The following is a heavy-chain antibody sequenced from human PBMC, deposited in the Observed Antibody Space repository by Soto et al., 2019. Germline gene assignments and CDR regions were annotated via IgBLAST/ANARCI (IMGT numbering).Heavy chain of an antibody. Sequence: QVQLVQSGAEVKKPGSSVKVSCKASGGTFSSYTISWVRQAPGQGLEWMGRIIPILGIANYAQKFQGRVAITADKATSAAYMELSSLRSEDTAVYYCARAGGYSYGANWGQGTLVTVSS. V-gene: IGHV1-69*02. CDR1: GGTFSSYT. CDR2: IIPILGIA. J-gene: IGHJ1*01. CDR3: ARAGGYSYGAN. D-gene: IGHD5-18*01.